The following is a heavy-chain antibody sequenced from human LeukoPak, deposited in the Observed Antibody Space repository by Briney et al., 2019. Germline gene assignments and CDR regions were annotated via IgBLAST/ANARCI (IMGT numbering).Heavy chain of an antibody. Sequence: GGSLRLSCAASGFAFSSYAMSWVRQAPGKGLEWVSAISGSGGSTYYADSVKGRFTISRDNSKNTLYLQMNSLRAEDTAVYYCAKDLGIVVVILAFDIWGQGTMVTVSS. CDR3: AKDLGIVVVILAFDI. J-gene: IGHJ3*02. CDR1: GFAFSSYA. D-gene: IGHD3-22*01. V-gene: IGHV3-23*01. CDR2: ISGSGGST.